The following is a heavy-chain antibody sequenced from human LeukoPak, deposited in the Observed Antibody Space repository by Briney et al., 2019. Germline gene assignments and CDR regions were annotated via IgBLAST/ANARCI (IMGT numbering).Heavy chain of an antibody. J-gene: IGHJ5*02. D-gene: IGHD3-10*01. Sequence: GASVKVSCRASGGTCSSYAISWVRQAPGQRLEWMGGIIPIFGTANSAQKFQGRVTITADESTSTAYMELSSLRSEDTAAYYCAGSGSYYNNWFDPWGQGTLVTVSS. CDR3: AGSGSYYNNWFDP. CDR1: GGTCSSYA. V-gene: IGHV1-69*13. CDR2: IIPIFGTA.